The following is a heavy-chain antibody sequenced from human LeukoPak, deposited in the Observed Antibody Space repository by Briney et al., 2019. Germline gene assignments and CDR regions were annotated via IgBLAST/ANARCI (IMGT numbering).Heavy chain of an antibody. J-gene: IGHJ4*02. D-gene: IGHD5-12*01. CDR3: ARDHRYAFDN. V-gene: IGHV3-11*06. CDR1: GFTFSDYS. Sequence: GGPLRLPCAASGFTFSDYSMTWLRQAPGKGLKGISYVGISSGNTKYADSVKGRFTISGDSAKNSVFLQMNSLRVEDTAVYYCARDHRYAFDNWGQGTLVTVSS. CDR2: VGISSGNT.